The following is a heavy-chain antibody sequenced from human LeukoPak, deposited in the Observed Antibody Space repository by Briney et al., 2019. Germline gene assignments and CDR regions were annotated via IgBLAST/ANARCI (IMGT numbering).Heavy chain of an antibody. CDR2: INHSGST. CDR1: GGSVGSGGYY. Sequence: SETLSLTCTVSGGSVGSGGYYWSWIRQPPGKGLEWIGEINHSGSTNYNPSLKSRVTISVDTSKNQFSLKLSSVTAADTAVYYCARDTTPYSSGWYDYWGQGTLVTVSS. V-gene: IGHV4-61*08. D-gene: IGHD6-19*01. J-gene: IGHJ4*02. CDR3: ARDTTPYSSGWYDY.